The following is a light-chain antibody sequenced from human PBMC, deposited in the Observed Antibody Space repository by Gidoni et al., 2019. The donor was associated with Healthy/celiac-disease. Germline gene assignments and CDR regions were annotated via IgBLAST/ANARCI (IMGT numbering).Light chain of an antibody. V-gene: IGLV3-9*01. J-gene: IGLJ1*01. CDR3: QVWDSSTVYV. Sequence: SYELTQPLSVSVALGQTARITCGGNNLGSKNVHWYQQKPGQAPVLVIYRDSNRPSGFPERFSGSNSGNTATLTISRAQAGDEADYYCQVWDSSTVYVFGTGTKVTVL. CDR2: RDS. CDR1: NLGSKN.